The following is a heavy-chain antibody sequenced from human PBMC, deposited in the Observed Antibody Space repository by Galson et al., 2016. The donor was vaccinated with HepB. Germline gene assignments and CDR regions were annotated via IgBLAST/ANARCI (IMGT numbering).Heavy chain of an antibody. J-gene: IGHJ4*02. Sequence: SCKASGYTFTSYYMPWVRQAPGQGLEWMGIINPSGGNTRYAQKFQGRVTVTRDTSTITVNMGLSSLRSEDTAVYYCARGTGTGGYFDYWGQETLFTVSS. CDR2: INPSGGNT. CDR3: ARGTGTGGYFDY. V-gene: IGHV1-46*01. CDR1: GYTFTSYY. D-gene: IGHD2-8*02.